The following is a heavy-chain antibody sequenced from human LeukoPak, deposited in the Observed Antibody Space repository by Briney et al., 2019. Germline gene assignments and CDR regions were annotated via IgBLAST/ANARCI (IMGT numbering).Heavy chain of an antibody. CDR3: AKDPMIAVAGTFGFKNRNYYYYGMDV. V-gene: IGHV3-30*02. Sequence: GGSLRLSCAASGFTFSIYAIHWVRQAPGKGLEWVAFILNDGSHKSYADSVKGRFTISRDNSKNTLYLQMNSLRAEDTAVYYCAKDPMIAVAGTFGFKNRNYYYYGMDVWGQGTTVTVSS. CDR1: GFTFSIYA. D-gene: IGHD6-19*01. J-gene: IGHJ6*02. CDR2: ILNDGSHK.